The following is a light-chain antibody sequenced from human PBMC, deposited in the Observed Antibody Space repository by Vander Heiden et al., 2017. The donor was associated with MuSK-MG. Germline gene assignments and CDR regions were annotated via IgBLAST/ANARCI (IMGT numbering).Light chain of an antibody. CDR3: QQYGISPPYT. CDR1: QSIRSSY. Sequence: EIVLTQSPGTLSLYPGERATLSCRASQSIRSSYLAWYHQKPGQAPRLLIYGVSNRATGIPDRFSVSGSGTDFTLTITRLEPEDFAVYYCQQYGISPPYTFGQGTKLEIK. V-gene: IGKV3-20*01. J-gene: IGKJ2*01. CDR2: GVS.